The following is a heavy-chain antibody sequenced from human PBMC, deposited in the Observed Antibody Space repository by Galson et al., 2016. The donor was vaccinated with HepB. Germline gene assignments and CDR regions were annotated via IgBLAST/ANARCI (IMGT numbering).Heavy chain of an antibody. Sequence: SLRLSCAASGFTFSETYMTWIRQAPGKGLEWISYITSSGGLSYYADSMEGRFTISRDNAKNPVYLQINSLRAEDTAVYYCASRGFYGSFDNWGQGTLVTVSS. CDR3: ASRGFYGSFDN. CDR2: ITSSGGLS. V-gene: IGHV3-11*01. D-gene: IGHD6-25*01. CDR1: GFTFSETY. J-gene: IGHJ4*02.